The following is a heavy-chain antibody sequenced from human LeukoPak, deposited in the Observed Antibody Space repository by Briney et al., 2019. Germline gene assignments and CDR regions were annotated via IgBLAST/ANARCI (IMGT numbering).Heavy chain of an antibody. V-gene: IGHV4-31*03. CDR1: GGSISSGGYY. J-gene: IGHJ3*02. CDR2: IYYSGST. Sequence: PSETLSLTCTVSGGSISSGGYYWSWIRQHPGKGLEWIGYIYYSGSTYYNPSLKSRVTISVDRSKNQFSLKLSSVTAADTAVYYCARAVLRGAFDIWGQGTMVTVSS. CDR3: ARAVLRGAFDI.